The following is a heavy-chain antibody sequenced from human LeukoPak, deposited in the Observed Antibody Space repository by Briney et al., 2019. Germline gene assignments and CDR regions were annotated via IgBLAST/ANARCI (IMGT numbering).Heavy chain of an antibody. D-gene: IGHD3-22*01. CDR1: GGFFSVYY. CDR3: ARAKNYYYDSSGYYPHYYYYYMDV. V-gene: IGHV4-34*01. CDR2: INHSGST. Sequence: SETLSLTCAVYGGFFSVYYWSWIRHSPGKGLEWIGEINHSGSTNYNPSLKSRVTISIDTSKNQFSLKLSSVTAADMAVYYCARAKNYYYDSSGYYPHYYYYYMDVWGKGTTVTVSS. J-gene: IGHJ6*03.